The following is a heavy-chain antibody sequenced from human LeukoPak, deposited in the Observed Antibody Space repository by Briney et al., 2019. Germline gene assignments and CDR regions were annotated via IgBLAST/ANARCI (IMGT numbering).Heavy chain of an antibody. Sequence: ASVKVSCKVSGYTLTELSMHWVRQAPGKGLERMGGFDPEDGETIYAQKFQGRVTMTEDTSTDTAYMELSSLRSEDTAVYYCATAPEWEIRGAHAFDIWGQGTMVTVSS. J-gene: IGHJ3*02. CDR2: FDPEDGET. D-gene: IGHD1-26*01. V-gene: IGHV1-24*01. CDR1: GYTLTELS. CDR3: ATAPEWEIRGAHAFDI.